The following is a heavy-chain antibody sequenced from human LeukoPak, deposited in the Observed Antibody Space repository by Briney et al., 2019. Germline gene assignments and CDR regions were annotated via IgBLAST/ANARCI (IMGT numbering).Heavy chain of an antibody. D-gene: IGHD2-8*02. CDR1: GFTFSDYW. V-gene: IGHV3-7*01. CDR3: ARAGRYGTGCPDY. Sequence: HPGGSLRLSCAASGFTFSDYWMSWVRQAPGKGLEWVAYIKQDGGEKYYVDSVKGRFTISRDNARNSLHLQMDSLGLEDRAVYYCARAGRYGTGCPDYWDQGTQVTVSS. CDR2: IKQDGGEK. J-gene: IGHJ4*02.